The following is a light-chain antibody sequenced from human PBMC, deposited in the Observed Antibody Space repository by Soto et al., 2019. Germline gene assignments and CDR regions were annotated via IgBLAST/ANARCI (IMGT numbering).Light chain of an antibody. CDR1: QNISNY. J-gene: IGKJ4*01. Sequence: IVLTQSPATLSLSPGKRATLTCRASQNISNYLIWYQQKPGQAPRVLIYGTSSRATGIPDRFSGSGSGTNFTLTIISLQPEDFATYYCQQSYSTPLTFGGGTKVDIK. V-gene: IGKV3-11*01. CDR2: GTS. CDR3: QQSYSTPLT.